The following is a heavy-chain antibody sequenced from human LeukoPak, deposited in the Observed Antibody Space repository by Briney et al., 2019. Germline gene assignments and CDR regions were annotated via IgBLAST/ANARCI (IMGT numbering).Heavy chain of an antibody. Sequence: GGSLRLSCVASGFTFSSFSINWVRQAPGKGLEWVSYISSSGSSQYYTDSVKGRFTISRDNAKNSLFLQMNSLRAEDTAVYYCARDVEGIWNLGDYFDYWGQGTLVTVSS. D-gene: IGHD1-7*01. CDR2: ISSSGSSQ. V-gene: IGHV3-48*01. CDR3: ARDVEGIWNLGDYFDY. J-gene: IGHJ4*02. CDR1: GFTFSSFS.